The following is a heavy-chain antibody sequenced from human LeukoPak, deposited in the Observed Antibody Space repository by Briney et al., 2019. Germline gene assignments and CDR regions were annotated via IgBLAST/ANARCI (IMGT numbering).Heavy chain of an antibody. CDR3: AKTVTGPGYFFDY. D-gene: IGHD4-17*01. V-gene: IGHV3-23*01. CDR1: GFTFSGHA. CDR2: ISGNCHNT. J-gene: IGHJ4*02. Sequence: GGSLRLSCTASGFTFSGHAMSWVRQAPGKGLEWVAGISGNCHNTYYAESLKGRFTISRDNSKNTLSLQMNSLGAEDTAVYYCAKTVTGPGYFFDYWGQGTLVPVSS.